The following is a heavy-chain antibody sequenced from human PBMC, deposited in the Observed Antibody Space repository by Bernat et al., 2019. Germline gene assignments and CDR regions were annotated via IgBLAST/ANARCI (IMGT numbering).Heavy chain of an antibody. J-gene: IGHJ3*02. CDR1: GFTVSSNY. Sequence: EVQLVESGGGLVQPGGSLRLSCAASGFTVSSNYMSWVRQAPGKGLEWVSGIYSGGSTYYADYVKGRFTISRHNSKNTLYLQMNSLRAEDTAVYYCARDGSGGAFDIWGQGTMVTVSS. CDR2: IYSGGST. V-gene: IGHV3-53*04. CDR3: ARDGSGGAFDI. D-gene: IGHD3-10*01.